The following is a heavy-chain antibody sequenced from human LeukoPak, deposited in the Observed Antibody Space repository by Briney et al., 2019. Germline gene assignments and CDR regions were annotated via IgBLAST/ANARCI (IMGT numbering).Heavy chain of an antibody. CDR2: ISGSGGST. V-gene: IGHV3-23*01. Sequence: GGSLRLSCAASGFTFSSYAMSWVRQAPGKGLEWVSAISGSGGSTYYADSVKGRFTISRDNSKNTLYLQMNSLRAEDTAVYYCAKRPYDSRGRAYYFDYWGQGTLVTVSS. J-gene: IGHJ4*02. CDR3: AKRPYDSRGRAYYFDY. CDR1: GFTFSSYA. D-gene: IGHD3-22*01.